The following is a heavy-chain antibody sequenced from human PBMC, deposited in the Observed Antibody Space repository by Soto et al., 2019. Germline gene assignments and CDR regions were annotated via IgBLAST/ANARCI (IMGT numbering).Heavy chain of an antibody. CDR1: GGSFSGYY. V-gene: IGHV4-34*01. Sequence: PSETLSLTCAVYGGSFSGYYWSWIRQPPGKGLEWTGEINHSGSTNYNPSLKSRVTISVDTSKNQFSLKLSSVTAADTAVYYCARSPGYSSSWYVYWGQGTLVTVSS. CDR3: ARSPGYSSSWYVY. J-gene: IGHJ4*02. D-gene: IGHD6-13*01. CDR2: INHSGST.